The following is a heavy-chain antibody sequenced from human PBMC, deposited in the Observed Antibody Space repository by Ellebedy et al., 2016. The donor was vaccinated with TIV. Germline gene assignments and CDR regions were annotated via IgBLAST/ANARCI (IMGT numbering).Heavy chain of an antibody. CDR2: INSDGSST. D-gene: IGHD3-3*02. CDR1: GFTFSSYW. J-gene: IGHJ4*02. CDR3: AKDYARRIGITVSDH. V-gene: IGHV3-74*01. Sequence: GGSLRLSCAASGFTFSSYWMHWVRQAPGKGLVWVSRINSDGSSTSYADSVKGRFTISRDNAKNTLYLQMNSLRAEDAALYYCAKDYARRIGITVSDHWGQGTLVTVSS.